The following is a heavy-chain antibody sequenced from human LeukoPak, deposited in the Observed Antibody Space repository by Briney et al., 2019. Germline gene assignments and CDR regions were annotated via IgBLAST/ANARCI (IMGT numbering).Heavy chain of an antibody. CDR2: ITSGVGVK. J-gene: IGHJ4*02. Sequence: VGSLRLSCVVAGFPFSDFHMSWIRQAPGKGLEWVSYITSGVGVKYYAQSLKGRVSISRDDSKNSVFLQMNSLRVEDTAVYSCARVRPASSGSYSRTSWGQGTLVPVSS. V-gene: IGHV3-11*04. CDR3: ARVRPASSGSYSRTS. D-gene: IGHD3-22*01. CDR1: GFPFSDFH.